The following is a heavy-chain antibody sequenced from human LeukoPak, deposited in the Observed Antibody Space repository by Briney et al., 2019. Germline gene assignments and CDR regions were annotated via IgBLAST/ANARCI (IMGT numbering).Heavy chain of an antibody. CDR2: INTYTGNP. Sequence: ASVKVSCKASGYTFTNYGISWVRQAPGQGLEWMGWINTYTGNPTYAQGFTGRFVFSLDTSVSTAYLQISGLKAEDTAVYYCARDLGRDLTILDYWGQGTLVTVSS. CDR1: GYTFTNYG. CDR3: ARDLGRDLTILDY. V-gene: IGHV7-4-1*02. J-gene: IGHJ4*02. D-gene: IGHD7-27*01.